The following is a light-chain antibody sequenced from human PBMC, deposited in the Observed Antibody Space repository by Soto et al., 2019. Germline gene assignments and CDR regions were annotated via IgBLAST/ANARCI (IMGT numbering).Light chain of an antibody. V-gene: IGKV2-28*01. CDR1: QSLLHSNGHIY. Sequence: IVMTQSPLSLPVTPGEPASISCRSSQSLLHSNGHIYVAWYQQKPGKAPKRLIYAPSNFQSGVPSRGSGSGAGTHCTLTISSLQTEDFATYYCQQLHGYPITFGQGTRLEIK. CDR2: APS. CDR3: QQLHGYPIT. J-gene: IGKJ5*01.